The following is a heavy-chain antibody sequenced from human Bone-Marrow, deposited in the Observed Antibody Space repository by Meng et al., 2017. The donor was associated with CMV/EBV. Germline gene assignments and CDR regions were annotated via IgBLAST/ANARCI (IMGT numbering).Heavy chain of an antibody. D-gene: IGHD5-18*01. J-gene: IGHJ4*02. CDR1: VANFSNYA. V-gene: IGHV1-69*05. CDR2: IIPIFGTA. Sequence: SVANFSNYAIRSVPQAPGQRLELMGGIIPIFGTANYAQKFQGTVTITTDESTSTAYMELSSLRSEDTAVYYRARGDTAMVYFDYWGQGTLVTVSS. CDR3: ARGDTAMVYFDY.